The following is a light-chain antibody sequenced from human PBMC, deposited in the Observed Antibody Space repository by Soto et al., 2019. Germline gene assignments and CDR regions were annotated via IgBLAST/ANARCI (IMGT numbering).Light chain of an antibody. J-gene: IGKJ3*01. CDR3: QQSYSIPFT. Sequence: DIQMTQSPSSLSASVGDRVTITCRASQSISMYLNWYQQKPGKSPKLLIYAASSLQSWVPSRFSGNGAVTHFALAIISIQPEDFATYYYQQSYSIPFTFGPGTTVHIK. CDR2: AAS. CDR1: QSISMY. V-gene: IGKV1-39*01.